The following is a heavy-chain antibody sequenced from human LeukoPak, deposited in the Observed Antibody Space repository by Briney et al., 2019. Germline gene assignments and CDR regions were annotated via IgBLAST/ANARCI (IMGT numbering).Heavy chain of an antibody. Sequence: GRSLRLSCAASGFTFSSYAMHWVRQAPGKGLEWVAVISYDGSNKYYADSVKGRFTISRDNSKNTLYLQMNSLRAEDTAVYYCARAPTIVGVTGRSFDYWGQGTLVTVSS. CDR2: ISYDGSNK. CDR3: ARAPTIVGVTGRSFDY. V-gene: IGHV3-30-3*01. CDR1: GFTFSSYA. J-gene: IGHJ4*02. D-gene: IGHD1-26*01.